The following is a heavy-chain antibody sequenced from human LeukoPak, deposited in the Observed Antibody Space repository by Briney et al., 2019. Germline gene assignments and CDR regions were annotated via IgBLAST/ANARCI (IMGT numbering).Heavy chain of an antibody. V-gene: IGHV4-39*01. CDR3: ARHAYCGGDCYSGKLYAFDI. CDR2: IYYSGST. Sequence: PSETLSLTCPVSGGSISSSSYYWGWIRQPPGKGLGWIGSIYYSGSTYYNPSLKSRVTISVDPSKNQFSLKLSSVTAAATAVYYCARHAYCGGDCYSGKLYAFDIWGQGTMVTVSS. CDR1: GGSISSSSYY. D-gene: IGHD2-21*02. J-gene: IGHJ3*02.